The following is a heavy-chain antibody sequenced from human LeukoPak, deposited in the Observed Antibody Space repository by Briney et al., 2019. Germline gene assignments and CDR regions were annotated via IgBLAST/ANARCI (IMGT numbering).Heavy chain of an antibody. CDR3: ARSPTYSPFDY. J-gene: IGHJ4*02. V-gene: IGHV4-59*01. CDR1: GGSISSYY. D-gene: IGHD5-18*01. Sequence: SETLSLTCTVSGGSISSYYWSWIRQPPGKGLEWIGYIYYSGSTNYNPSLKSRVTISVDTSKNQFSLKLSSVTAADTAVYYCARSPTYSPFDYWGQGTLVTVSS. CDR2: IYYSGST.